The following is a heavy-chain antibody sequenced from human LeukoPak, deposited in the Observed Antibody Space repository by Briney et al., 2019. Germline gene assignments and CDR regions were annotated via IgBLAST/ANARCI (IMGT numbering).Heavy chain of an antibody. CDR1: GGSINSYY. D-gene: IGHD2-2*01. V-gene: IGHV4-59*01. Sequence: PSETLSLTCSVSGGSINSYYWTWIRQPPGKGLEWIGFIYYSGSTKYNPSLKSRVTISVDTSKNQFSLKLNSVTAADTAVYYCARVRYCSTNRCYDREFDNWGQGTLVTVSS. J-gene: IGHJ4*02. CDR3: ARVRYCSTNRCYDREFDN. CDR2: IYYSGST.